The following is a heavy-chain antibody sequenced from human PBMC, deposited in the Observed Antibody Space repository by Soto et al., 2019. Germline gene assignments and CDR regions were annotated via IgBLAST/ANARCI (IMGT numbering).Heavy chain of an antibody. Sequence: EVQLVESGGDLVQPGGSLRLSCAVSGFTFSDHYMDWVRQAPGKGLEWVGRIRNRANSYTTDYAASVKGRFTISRDDSMNSLHLQMNSLKTEDTAMYYCARRITGTPPADGGSWGQGTLVTVSS. CDR3: ARRITGTPPADGGS. CDR2: IRNRANSYTT. CDR1: GFTFSDHY. V-gene: IGHV3-72*01. D-gene: IGHD1-7*01. J-gene: IGHJ5*02.